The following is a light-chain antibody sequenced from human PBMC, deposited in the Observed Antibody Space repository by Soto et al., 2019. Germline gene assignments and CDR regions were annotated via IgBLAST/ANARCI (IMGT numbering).Light chain of an antibody. CDR1: QSVSHY. CDR3: QRYNDK. Sequence: EIVMTQSPATLSVSPGESATLSCRASQSVSHYLAWYQHKPGQSPRLLIYGASTRATGIPVRFSGSGSGTEFTLTISSLQPDDSATYFCQRYNDKFGQGTKVDIK. J-gene: IGKJ1*01. V-gene: IGKV3D-15*01. CDR2: GAS.